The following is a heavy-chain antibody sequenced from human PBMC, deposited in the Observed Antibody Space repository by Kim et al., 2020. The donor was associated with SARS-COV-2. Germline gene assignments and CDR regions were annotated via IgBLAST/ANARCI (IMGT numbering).Heavy chain of an antibody. D-gene: IGHD4-17*01. J-gene: IGHJ3*02. CDR1: GYTFTSYY. CDR2: INPSGGST. V-gene: IGHV1-46*01. CDR3: TRGLLVTTNFAFDI. Sequence: ASVKVSCKTSGYTFTSYYLHWVRQAPGQGLEWIGVINPSGGSTNNAQKFQGRVTMTRDTSTSTVHMELSSLRSDNTAVYYCTRGLLVTTNFAFDIWGQGTMLIVSS.